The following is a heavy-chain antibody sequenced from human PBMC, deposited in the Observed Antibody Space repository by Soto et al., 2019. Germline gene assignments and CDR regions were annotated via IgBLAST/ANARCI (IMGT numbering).Heavy chain of an antibody. CDR3: AREGYCSSTSCYT. CDR1: GGTFSSYT. D-gene: IGHD2-2*02. Sequence: QVQLVQSGAEVKKPGSSVKVSCKASGGTFSSYTISWVRQAPGQGLGWMGRIIPILGIANYAQKFQGRVTITADKSTSTAYMELSSLRSEDTAVYYCAREGYCSSTSCYTWGQGTLVTVSS. CDR2: IIPILGIA. J-gene: IGHJ4*02. V-gene: IGHV1-69*08.